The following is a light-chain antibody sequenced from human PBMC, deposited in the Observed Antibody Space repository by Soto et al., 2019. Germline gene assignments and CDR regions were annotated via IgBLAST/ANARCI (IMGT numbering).Light chain of an antibody. Sequence: QSALTQPASVSGSPGQSVTISCTGTSSDVGGYNYVSWYQQLPGEAPKLIIYGVTDRPSGVSNRFSGSTSGNAASLTISGLQADDEADYFCCSSAPESTYVFGSGTKVTVL. V-gene: IGLV2-14*01. CDR2: GVT. CDR1: SSDVGGYNY. CDR3: CSSAPESTYV. J-gene: IGLJ1*01.